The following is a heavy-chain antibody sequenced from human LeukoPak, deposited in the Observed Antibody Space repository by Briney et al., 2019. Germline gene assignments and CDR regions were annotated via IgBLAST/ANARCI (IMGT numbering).Heavy chain of an antibody. Sequence: GGSLRLSCAASGFTFGTYWMYWVRQTPGKGLVWGARVNTDGSGTTYADSVKGRFTISRDNAKNTLYLQMNSLRDEDTAVYFCARGLAVVPAGVPDYWGQGTLVTVSS. CDR3: ARGLAVVPAGVPDY. D-gene: IGHD2-2*01. CDR2: VNTDGSGT. CDR1: GFTFGTYW. V-gene: IGHV3-74*01. J-gene: IGHJ4*02.